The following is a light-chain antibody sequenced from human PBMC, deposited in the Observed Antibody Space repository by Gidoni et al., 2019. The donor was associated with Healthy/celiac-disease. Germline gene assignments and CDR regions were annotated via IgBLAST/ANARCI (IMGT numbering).Light chain of an antibody. J-gene: IGLJ3*02. CDR1: SLRSYY. V-gene: IGLV3-19*01. Sequence: SSELTQYPAVSVALGQTVRITCQGDSLRSYYASWYQQKPGQAPVLVIYGKNNRPSGIPDRFSGSSSGNTASLTITGAQAEEEADYYCNSRDSSGNHLRVFGGGTKLTVL. CDR2: GKN. CDR3: NSRDSSGNHLRV.